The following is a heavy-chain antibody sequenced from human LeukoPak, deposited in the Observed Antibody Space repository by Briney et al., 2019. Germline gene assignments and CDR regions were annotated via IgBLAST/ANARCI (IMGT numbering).Heavy chain of an antibody. J-gene: IGHJ4*02. V-gene: IGHV3-30-3*01. Sequence: GRSLRLSCAASGFTFSSYAMHWVRQAPGKGLEWVAVISYDGSNKYYADSVKGRFTISRDNSKNTLYLQMNSLRAEDTAVYYCARASLYCTNGVCYVLDYWGQGTLVTVSS. CDR3: ARASLYCTNGVCYVLDY. CDR1: GFTFSSYA. D-gene: IGHD2-8*01. CDR2: ISYDGSNK.